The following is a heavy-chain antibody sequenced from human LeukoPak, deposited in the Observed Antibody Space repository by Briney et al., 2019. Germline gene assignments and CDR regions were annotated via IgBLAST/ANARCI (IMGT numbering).Heavy chain of an antibody. D-gene: IGHD3-22*01. CDR3: ARGDSSDFY. V-gene: IGHV4-34*01. CDR1: GGSFSGYY. CDR2: INHSGST. J-gene: IGHJ4*02. Sequence: SETLSLTCAVYGGSFSGYYWSWIRQPPGKGLEWIGEINHSGSTNYNPSLKSRVTISVDTSKNQFSLKLSSVTAADTAVYYCARGDSSDFYWGQGTLVTVSS.